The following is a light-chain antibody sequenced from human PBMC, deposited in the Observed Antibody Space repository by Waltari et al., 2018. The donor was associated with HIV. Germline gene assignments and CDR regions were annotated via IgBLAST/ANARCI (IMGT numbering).Light chain of an antibody. V-gene: IGLV3-21*04. Sequence: SYVLTQPPSVSVAPGKTATITCGGTNIGSKSVQWYQQKPGQAPMLVIYYENDRPSGIPERFSGSISGTTATLTISRVEAGDEADYYCQVWDSGSDQVVFGGGTKLTVL. J-gene: IGLJ2*01. CDR1: NIGSKS. CDR2: YEN. CDR3: QVWDSGSDQVV.